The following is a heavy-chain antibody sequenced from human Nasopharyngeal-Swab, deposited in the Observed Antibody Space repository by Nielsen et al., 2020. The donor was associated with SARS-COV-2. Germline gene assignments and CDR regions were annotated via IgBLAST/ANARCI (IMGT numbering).Heavy chain of an antibody. J-gene: IGHJ1*01. CDR2: ISGSSSTM. V-gene: IGHV3-48*02. D-gene: IGHD2/OR15-2a*01. CDR1: GLTFSSYA. CDR3: VTSLLSMHY. Sequence: GESLKISCAAPGLTFSSYAMNWVRQAPGKGLEWISYISGSSSTMSYADSVEGRFSISRDNVKNSLFLQMDSLRDTDTAIYYCVTSLLSMHYWGQGILVTVSS.